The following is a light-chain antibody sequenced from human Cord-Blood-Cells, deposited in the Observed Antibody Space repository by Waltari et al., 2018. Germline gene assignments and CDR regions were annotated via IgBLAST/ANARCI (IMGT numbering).Light chain of an antibody. CDR3: QTWGTGIQV. Sequence: QLVLTQSPSASASLGASVKLTCTLSSGHSSYAIAWHQQQPEKGPRYLMKLNSDGSHSKGDGIPDRVSGSSSGAERYLPISSLQSEDEADYYCQTWGTGIQVFGGGTKLTVL. CDR1: SGHSSYA. J-gene: IGLJ3*02. V-gene: IGLV4-69*01. CDR2: LNSDGSH.